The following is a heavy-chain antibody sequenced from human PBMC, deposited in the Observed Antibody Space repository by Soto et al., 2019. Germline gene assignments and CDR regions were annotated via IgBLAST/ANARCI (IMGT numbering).Heavy chain of an antibody. CDR3: ARDDSGFSGSHYIDYFNY. J-gene: IGHJ4*02. V-gene: IGHV1-3*01. Sequence: ASVKVSCKASGYTFTSHAMHWVRQAPGQRLEWMGWINSANGNTKYSQKFQGRATFTRDTSAGTVYMQLSSLTSEDTAVYYCARDDSGFSGSHYIDYFNYWGQGALVTVSS. CDR1: GYTFTSHA. CDR2: INSANGNT. D-gene: IGHD1-26*01.